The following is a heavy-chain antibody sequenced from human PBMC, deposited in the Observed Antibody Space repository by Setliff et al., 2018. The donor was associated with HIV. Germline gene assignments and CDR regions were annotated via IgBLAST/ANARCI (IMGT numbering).Heavy chain of an antibody. CDR1: GFTFSSDG. CDR3: ATDCAVVGGTGSLDS. J-gene: IGHJ4*02. D-gene: IGHD1-26*01. Sequence: GGSLRLSCAASGFTFSSDGMHWVRQAPGKGLEWVSTVSGSGGTTYYADSVKGRFTISRDNAKNSLYLQMNSLRVEDTAVYYCATDCAVVGGTGSLDSWGQGTLVTVSS. CDR2: VSGSGGTT. V-gene: IGHV3-21*04.